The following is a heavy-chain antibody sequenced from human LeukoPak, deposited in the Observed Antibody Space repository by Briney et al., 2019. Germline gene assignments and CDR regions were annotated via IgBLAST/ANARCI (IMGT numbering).Heavy chain of an antibody. D-gene: IGHD1-1*01. V-gene: IGHV4-39*01. Sequence: PSETLSLTCTVSGGSISSYYWGWIRQPPGKGLEWIVSIYYSGSTYYNPSLKSRVTISVDTSKNHFSLKLSSVTAADTAVYYCARHEPVQLEPYDGFDIWGQGTMVTVSS. CDR2: IYYSGST. CDR1: GGSISSYY. J-gene: IGHJ3*02. CDR3: ARHEPVQLEPYDGFDI.